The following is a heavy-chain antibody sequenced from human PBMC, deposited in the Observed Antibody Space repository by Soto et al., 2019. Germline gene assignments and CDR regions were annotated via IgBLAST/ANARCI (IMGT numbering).Heavy chain of an antibody. J-gene: IGHJ6*02. CDR3: GRRTVKEYDFWRHTRNYGMDV. CDR2: IYPGDSDT. D-gene: IGHD3-3*01. V-gene: IGHV5-51*01. CDR1: GYIFTNYW. Sequence: GESLKISCQGSGYIFTNYWIGWVRQMPGKGLEWMGIIYPGDSDTRYSPSFQGQVTISADKSISTAYLQWSSLKASDTAMYYCGRRTVKEYDFWRHTRNYGMDVWGQGTTVTVS.